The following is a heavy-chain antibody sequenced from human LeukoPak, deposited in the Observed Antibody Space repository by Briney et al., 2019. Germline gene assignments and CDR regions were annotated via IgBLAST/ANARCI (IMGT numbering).Heavy chain of an antibody. D-gene: IGHD3-22*01. J-gene: IGHJ2*01. V-gene: IGHV1-69*04. CDR2: IIPIFGIA. CDR3: ARDLGYYDSSGYPYWYFDL. Sequence: ASVKVSCKASGGTFSSYAISWVRQAPGQGLEWMGRIIPIFGIANYAQKFQGRVTITADKSTSTAYMELSSLRSEDTAVYYCARDLGYYDSSGYPYWYFDLWGRGTLVTVSS. CDR1: GGTFSSYA.